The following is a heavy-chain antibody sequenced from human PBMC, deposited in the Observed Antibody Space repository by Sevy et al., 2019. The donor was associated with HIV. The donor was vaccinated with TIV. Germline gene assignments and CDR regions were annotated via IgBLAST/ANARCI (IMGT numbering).Heavy chain of an antibody. CDR2: INHSGST. D-gene: IGHD2-15*01. Sequence: SETLSLTCAVYGGSFSGYYWSWIRQPPGKGLEWIGEINHSGSTNYNPSLKSRVTISVDTSKNQFSLKLSSVTAADTAVYYCARHCSGSSCSHTFDIWGQGTMVTVSS. CDR1: GGSFSGYY. J-gene: IGHJ3*02. CDR3: ARHCSGSSCSHTFDI. V-gene: IGHV4-34*01.